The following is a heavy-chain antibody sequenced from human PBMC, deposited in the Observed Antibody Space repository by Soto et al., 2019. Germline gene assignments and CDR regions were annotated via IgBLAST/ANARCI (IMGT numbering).Heavy chain of an antibody. D-gene: IGHD4-17*01. CDR2: IKGDEITT. V-gene: IGHV3-74*01. CDR3: ARGLYGAYGQDF. CDR1: GFTFSNYW. Sequence: EVQLVKSGENLVQPGGSLRLSCAASGFTFSNYWIHWVRQAPGKGLVWVSRIKGDEITTNYADSVKGRFTISRDNAKNTVFLQMHSLRAEDTALYYCARGLYGAYGQDFWGQGILVTVSS. J-gene: IGHJ4*02.